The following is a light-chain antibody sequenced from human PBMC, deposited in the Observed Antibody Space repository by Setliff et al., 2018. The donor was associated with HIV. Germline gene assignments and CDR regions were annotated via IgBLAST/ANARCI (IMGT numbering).Light chain of an antibody. CDR3: NSYRRGNSYV. CDR2: DVT. J-gene: IGLJ1*01. Sequence: QSALAQPASVSGSPGQPITISCTGTSNDVGDYNRVSWYQQRPGKAPQLIIYDVTNRPSGISNRFSGSKSGNTASLTISGLQAEDEADYYCNSYRRGNSYVFGSGTKVTVL. CDR1: SNDVGDYNR. V-gene: IGLV2-14*03.